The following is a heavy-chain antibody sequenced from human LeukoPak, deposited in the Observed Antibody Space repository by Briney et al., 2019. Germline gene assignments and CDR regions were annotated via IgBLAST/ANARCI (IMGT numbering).Heavy chain of an antibody. D-gene: IGHD3-22*01. V-gene: IGHV3-21*04. J-gene: IGHJ4*02. CDR2: ISSSSSYI. CDR1: GFTFSSYS. CDR3: STAFLYYYDSSGSLPGAY. Sequence: GGSLRLSCAASGFTFSSYSMNWVRQAPGKGLEWVSSISSSSSYIYYADSVKGRFTISRDNGEKSLYLEMNNLRAEDTAFYFCSTAFLYYYDSSGSLPGAYWGQGTLVTVSS.